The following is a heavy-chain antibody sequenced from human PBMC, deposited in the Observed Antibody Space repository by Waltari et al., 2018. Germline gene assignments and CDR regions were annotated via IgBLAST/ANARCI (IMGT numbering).Heavy chain of an antibody. Sequence: QVQLQESGPGLVKPSETLSLTCTVSGGSISSYYWSWIRQPPGKGLEWLGYIYYSGSTNYNPSLKSRVTISVDTSKNQFSLKLSSVTAADTAVYYCARVWRLQLFFAFDIWGQGTMVTVSS. V-gene: IGHV4-59*01. CDR2: IYYSGST. D-gene: IGHD6-25*01. CDR3: ARVWRLQLFFAFDI. J-gene: IGHJ3*02. CDR1: GGSISSYY.